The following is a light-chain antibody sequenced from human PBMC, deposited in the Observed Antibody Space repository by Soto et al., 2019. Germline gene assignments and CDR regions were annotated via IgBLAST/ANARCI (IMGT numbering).Light chain of an antibody. J-gene: IGLJ2*01. V-gene: IGLV2-14*01. CDR3: SAFTTDSTVI. Sequence: SALTQPASVSGSPGQSITISCTGTKRDIGAYVFVSWHQQHPGKAPKLIIYEISKRPSGVSDRFSGSKSGYTASLTISGLQPEDECHYYCSAFTTDSTVIFGGGTKLTVL. CDR2: EIS. CDR1: KRDIGAYVF.